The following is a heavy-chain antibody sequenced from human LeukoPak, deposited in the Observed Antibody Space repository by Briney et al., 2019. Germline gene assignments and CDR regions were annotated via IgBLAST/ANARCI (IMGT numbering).Heavy chain of an antibody. D-gene: IGHD2-15*01. J-gene: IGHJ5*02. V-gene: IGHV4-34*01. CDR1: GGSFSGYY. CDR3: ARGEGYCSGGSCHYNWFDP. Sequence: GTLSLTCAVYGGSFSGYYWSWIRQPPGKGLEWIGEINHSGSTNYNPSLKSRVTISVDTSKNQFSLELSSVTAADTAVYYCARGEGYCSGGSCHYNWFDPWGQGTLVTVSS. CDR2: INHSGST.